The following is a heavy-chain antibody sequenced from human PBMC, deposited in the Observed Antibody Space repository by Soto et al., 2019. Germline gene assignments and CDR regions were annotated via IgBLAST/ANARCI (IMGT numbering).Heavy chain of an antibody. J-gene: IGHJ6*02. CDR1: GFTFSSHV. CDR2: ISGGGGTT. CDR3: ARGPRAPPPHDYGMDV. V-gene: IGHV3-23*01. Sequence: EVQLLESGGGLVQPGGSLRLSCAASGFTFSSHVMNWVRQAPGKGLEWVAAISGGGGTTYYGDSVEGRFNMSRDNSKNTLYLQMNSLRADDTAVYYCARGPRAPPPHDYGMDVWGQGTTVTVSS.